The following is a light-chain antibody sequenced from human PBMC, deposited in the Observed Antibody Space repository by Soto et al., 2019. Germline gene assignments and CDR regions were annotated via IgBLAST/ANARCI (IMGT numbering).Light chain of an antibody. CDR1: QTISSW. CDR2: KAS. Sequence: DIQMTQSPSTLSASVGDRVTITCRASQTISSWLAWYQQKPGKAPKLLIYKASSLESGVPSRFSGSGSGTEFTLTISSLQPDDFATYYCQQYHSYPWTFGQGTKVEFK. CDR3: QQYHSYPWT. J-gene: IGKJ1*01. V-gene: IGKV1-5*03.